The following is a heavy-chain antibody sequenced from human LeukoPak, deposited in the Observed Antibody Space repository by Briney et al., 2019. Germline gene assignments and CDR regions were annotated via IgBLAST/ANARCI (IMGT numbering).Heavy chain of an antibody. CDR2: IYYSGST. Sequence: SETLSLTCTVSGGSISSYYWSWIRQPPGKGLEWIGYIYYSGSTNYNPSLKGRVTISVDTSKNQFSLKLSSVTAADTAVHYCARDARYYDSSGYYYWFDPWGQGTLVTVSS. CDR1: GGSISSYY. J-gene: IGHJ5*02. V-gene: IGHV4-59*01. CDR3: ARDARYYDSSGYYYWFDP. D-gene: IGHD3-22*01.